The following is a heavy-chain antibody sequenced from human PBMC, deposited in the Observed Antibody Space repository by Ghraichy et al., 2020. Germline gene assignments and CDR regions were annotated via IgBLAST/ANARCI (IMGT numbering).Heavy chain of an antibody. D-gene: IGHD1-1*01. CDR3: ARHFLYSGTAGQYFDS. J-gene: IGHJ4*02. Sequence: SQTLSLTCTVPGGSISGSHYYWGWLRQPPGKGPEWIGSIYYDGNTFNNPSLSSRVSISVDTSKGQSSLQLNSVTAADTAVYYCARHFLYSGTAGQYFDSWGPGHLVTVSS. CDR1: GGSISGSHYY. V-gene: IGHV4-39*01. CDR2: IYYDGNT.